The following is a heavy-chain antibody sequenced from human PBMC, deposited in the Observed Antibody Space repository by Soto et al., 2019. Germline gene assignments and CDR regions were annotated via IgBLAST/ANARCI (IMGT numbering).Heavy chain of an antibody. CDR3: ARRWMVRGVMNWFDP. D-gene: IGHD3-10*01. Sequence: PSETLSLTCDVYGGSFSGYIWTWIRQTPGKGLQWIGQINHSGSTNYNPSLKSRGTISVDKSKNQFSLKLSSVTAADTAVYYCARRWMVRGVMNWFDPWGQGTLVTVSS. J-gene: IGHJ5*02. CDR2: INHSGST. V-gene: IGHV4-34*01. CDR1: GGSFSGYI.